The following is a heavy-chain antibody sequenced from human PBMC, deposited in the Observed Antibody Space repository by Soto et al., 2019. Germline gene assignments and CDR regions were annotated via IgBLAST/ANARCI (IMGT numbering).Heavy chain of an antibody. Sequence: PGGSLRLSCAGSGFTFSTYSINWVRQAPGKGLEWVSSISSRSDICYADSVKGRFTISRDNAKNSVSLQMNSLRAEDTAVYYCAREYTAWPLAYGLDVWGQGTTVTVSS. CDR3: AREYTAWPLAYGLDV. CDR1: GFTFSTYS. CDR2: ISSRSDI. D-gene: IGHD2-2*02. J-gene: IGHJ6*02. V-gene: IGHV3-21*01.